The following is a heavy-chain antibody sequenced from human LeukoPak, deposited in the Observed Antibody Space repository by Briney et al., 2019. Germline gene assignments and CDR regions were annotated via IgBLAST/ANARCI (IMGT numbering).Heavy chain of an antibody. V-gene: IGHV1-2*02. Sequence: ASVKVSCKASGYTFTGYYMNWVRQAPGQGLEWMGWINPNSGVTDYAQNFQGRVTMTRDTSISTAYVELSRLRSDDTAVYYCARGTGEGYTYGRYYFDYWGQGTLVTVSS. CDR2: INPNSGVT. D-gene: IGHD5-18*01. CDR3: ARGTGEGYTYGRYYFDY. J-gene: IGHJ4*02. CDR1: GYTFTGYY.